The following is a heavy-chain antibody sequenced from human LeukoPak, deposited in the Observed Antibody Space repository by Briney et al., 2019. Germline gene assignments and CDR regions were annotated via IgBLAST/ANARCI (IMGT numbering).Heavy chain of an antibody. J-gene: IGHJ4*02. V-gene: IGHV1-18*01. CDR1: GGTFSSYA. CDR2: ISAYNGNT. Sequence: ASVKVSCKASGGTFSSYAISWVRQAPRHGLEWMGWISAYNGNTNYAQKLQGRVTMTTDTSTSTAYMELRSLRSDDTAVYYCARDFDVSGVVVAATPFDYWGQGTLVTVSS. D-gene: IGHD2-15*01. CDR3: ARDFDVSGVVVAATPFDY.